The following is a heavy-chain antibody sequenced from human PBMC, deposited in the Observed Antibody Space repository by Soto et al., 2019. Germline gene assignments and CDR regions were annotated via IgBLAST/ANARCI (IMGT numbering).Heavy chain of an antibody. V-gene: IGHV4-4*02. D-gene: IGHD2-2*01. CDR1: GGSISSSNW. CDR3: ARRIVVVPAAIRGLNWFDP. J-gene: IGHJ5*02. CDR2: IYHSGST. Sequence: SETLSLTCAVSGGSISSSNWWSWVRQPPGKGLEWIGEIYHSGSTNYNPSLKSRVTISVDKSKNQFSLKLSSVTAADTAVYYCARRIVVVPAAIRGLNWFDPWGQGTLVTAPQ.